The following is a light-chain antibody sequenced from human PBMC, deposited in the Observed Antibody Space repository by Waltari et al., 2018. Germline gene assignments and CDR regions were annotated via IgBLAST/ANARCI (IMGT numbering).Light chain of an antibody. CDR3: SSFTTSRTWV. J-gene: IGLJ3*02. V-gene: IGLV2-14*03. Sequence: QSALTQPASVSGSPGQSITISCTGTSSDVGGYSYVPWYQHHPGKAPKVMIFDVSKRPSGVSNRFSGSKSGYTASLTISGLQAEDEAHYYCSSFTTSRTWVFGGGTKLTVL. CDR2: DVS. CDR1: SSDVGGYSY.